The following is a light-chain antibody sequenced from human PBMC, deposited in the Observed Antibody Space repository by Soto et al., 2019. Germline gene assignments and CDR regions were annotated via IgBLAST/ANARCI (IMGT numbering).Light chain of an antibody. CDR3: QQRSNWPPIT. J-gene: IGKJ5*01. V-gene: IGKV3-11*01. Sequence: EIVLTQSPATLSLSLGESATLSCRASQSVSIYLAWYQQKPGQGPRLLIYDASNRATGVSARFSGSGSGTDFTLTISRLEPEDFAVYYCQQRSNWPPITFGQGTRLEIK. CDR2: DAS. CDR1: QSVSIY.